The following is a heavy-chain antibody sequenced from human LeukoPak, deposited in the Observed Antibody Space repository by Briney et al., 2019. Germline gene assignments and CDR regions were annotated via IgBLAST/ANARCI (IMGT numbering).Heavy chain of an antibody. J-gene: IGHJ5*02. CDR1: EGTFNNYA. CDR3: ARRIDRGWGSMFDP. D-gene: IGHD3-16*01. CDR2: INPSGGST. Sequence: ASVNVSCKTPEGTFNNYAITWVRQAPGQGLEWMGIINPSGGSTSYAQKFQGRVTMTRDTSTSTVYMELSSLRSEDTAVYYCARRIDRGWGSMFDPWGQGTLVTVSS. V-gene: IGHV1-46*02.